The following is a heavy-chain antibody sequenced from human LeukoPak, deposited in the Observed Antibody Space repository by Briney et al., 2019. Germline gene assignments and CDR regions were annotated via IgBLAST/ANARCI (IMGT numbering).Heavy chain of an antibody. Sequence: KPSETLSLTCAVYGGSFSGYYWSWIRQPPGKGLEWIGEINHSGSTNYNPSLKSRVTISVDTSKNQFSLKLSSVTAADTAVYYCARLGLSAAGLFDYWGQGTLVTVSS. J-gene: IGHJ4*02. V-gene: IGHV4-34*01. CDR3: ARLGLSAAGLFDY. D-gene: IGHD6-13*01. CDR2: INHSGST. CDR1: GGSFSGYY.